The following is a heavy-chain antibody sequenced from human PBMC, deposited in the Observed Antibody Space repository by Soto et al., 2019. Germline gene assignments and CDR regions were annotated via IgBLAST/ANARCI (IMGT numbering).Heavy chain of an antibody. Sequence: GGSLRLSCAASGFTFSSYGMHWVRQAPGKGLEWVAVIWYDGSNKYYADSVKGRFTISRDKSKNTLYLQMNSLRAEDTAAYYCARDLTGGSRGYYYYYDMDVWGQGTTVTVSS. V-gene: IGHV3-33*01. CDR3: ARDLTGGSRGYYYYYDMDV. CDR2: IWYDGSNK. J-gene: IGHJ6*02. D-gene: IGHD2-15*01. CDR1: GFTFSSYG.